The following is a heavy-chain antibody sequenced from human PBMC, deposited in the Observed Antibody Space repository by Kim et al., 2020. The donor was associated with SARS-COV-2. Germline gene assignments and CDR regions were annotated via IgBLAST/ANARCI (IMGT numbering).Heavy chain of an antibody. Sequence: SETLSLTCTVSGGSISSSSYYWGWIRQPPGKGLEWIGSIYYSGSTYYNPSLKSRVTISVDTSKNQFSLKLSSVTAADTAVYYCARGGGMYSSSWTADYWGQGTLVTVSS. CDR1: GGSISSSSYY. CDR3: ARGGGMYSSSWTADY. CDR2: IYYSGST. D-gene: IGHD6-13*01. J-gene: IGHJ4*02. V-gene: IGHV4-39*01.